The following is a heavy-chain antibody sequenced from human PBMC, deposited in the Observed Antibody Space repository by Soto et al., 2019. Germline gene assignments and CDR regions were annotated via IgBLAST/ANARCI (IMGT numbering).Heavy chain of an antibody. J-gene: IGHJ4*02. V-gene: IGHV4-39*01. CDR2: IYYSGST. Sequence: SETLSLTCTVSGGSIISSSYYCSCIRQPPGNGLELIGSIYYSGSTYYNPSLKSRVTISVDTSKNQFSLKLSSVTAADTAVYYCARQDFWSGYYIDYWGQGTLVTVS. D-gene: IGHD3-3*01. CDR1: GGSIISSSYY. CDR3: ARQDFWSGYYIDY.